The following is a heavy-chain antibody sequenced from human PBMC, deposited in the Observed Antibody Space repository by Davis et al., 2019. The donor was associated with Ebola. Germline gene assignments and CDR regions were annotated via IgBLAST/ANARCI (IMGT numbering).Heavy chain of an antibody. Sequence: PGGSLRLSCAASGFTFSSYAMHWVRQAPGKGLEWVAVISYDGSNKYYADSVKGRFTISRDNSKNTLYLQMNSLRAEDTAVYYCARVFGNWRVRYYYYGMDVWGKGTTVTVSS. J-gene: IGHJ6*04. D-gene: IGHD4-23*01. CDR1: GFTFSSYA. V-gene: IGHV3-30-3*01. CDR2: ISYDGSNK. CDR3: ARVFGNWRVRYYYYGMDV.